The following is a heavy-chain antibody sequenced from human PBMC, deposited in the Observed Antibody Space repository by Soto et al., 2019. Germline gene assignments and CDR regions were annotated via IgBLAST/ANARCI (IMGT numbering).Heavy chain of an antibody. CDR1: GFTFKSYG. J-gene: IGHJ4*02. D-gene: IGHD6-13*01. CDR3: ARGGHSSSWYRLEAYFLDY. V-gene: IGHV3-33*01. Sequence: QVQLLESGGDVVQPGRSLRLSCEASGFTFKSYGMHWVRQAPGKGLEWVAVMWYDGTNKKYADSVKGRFNIYRDNSKNTLYLQMDSLRAEDTGIYYCARGGHSSSWYRLEAYFLDYWGKGSLVTVSS. CDR2: MWYDGTNK.